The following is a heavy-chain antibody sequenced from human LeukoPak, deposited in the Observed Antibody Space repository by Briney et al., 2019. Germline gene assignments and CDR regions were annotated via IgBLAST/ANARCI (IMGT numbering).Heavy chain of an antibody. CDR1: GFTFTSSA. CDR2: IVVGSGNT. Sequence: SVKVSCKASGFTFTSSAVQWVRQARGQRLEWIGWIVVGSGNTNYAQKIQERVTITRDMSTSTAYMELSSLRSEDTAVYYCAAKPGYDFWSGPTNWFDPWGQGTLVTVSS. V-gene: IGHV1-58*01. J-gene: IGHJ5*02. D-gene: IGHD3-3*01. CDR3: AAKPGYDFWSGPTNWFDP.